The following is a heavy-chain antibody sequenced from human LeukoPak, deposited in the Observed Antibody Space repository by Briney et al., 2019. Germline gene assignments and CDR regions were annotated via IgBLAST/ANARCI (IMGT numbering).Heavy chain of an antibody. V-gene: IGHV4-59*01. CDR3: ARDSDSSGSDY. J-gene: IGHJ4*02. CDR1: GGSFSGYY. CDR2: IYYSGST. D-gene: IGHD6-19*01. Sequence: SETLSLTCAVYGGSFSGYYWSWIRQPPGKGLEWIGYIYYSGSTNYNPSLKSRVTISVDTSKNQFSLKLSSVTAADTAVYYCARDSDSSGSDYWGQGTLVTVSS.